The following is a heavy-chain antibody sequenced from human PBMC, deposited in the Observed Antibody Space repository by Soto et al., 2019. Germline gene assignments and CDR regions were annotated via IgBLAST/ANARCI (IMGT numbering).Heavy chain of an antibody. V-gene: IGHV1-69*13. Sequence: ASVKVSCKASGGTFSSYRFNWVRQARGQGLEWLGGIVPIYRTADYAQKFQGRVTITADESTRTVYMELSSLKSQDTALYYCARDSGAKLSSSWGQGTQVTVSS. J-gene: IGHJ4*02. CDR1: GGTFSSYR. CDR2: IVPIYRTA. CDR3: ARDSGAKLSSS. D-gene: IGHD6-13*01.